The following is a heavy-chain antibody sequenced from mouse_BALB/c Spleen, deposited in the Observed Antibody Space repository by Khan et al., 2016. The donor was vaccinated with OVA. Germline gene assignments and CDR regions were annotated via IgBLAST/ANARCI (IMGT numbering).Heavy chain of an antibody. CDR1: GFTFSSCT. CDR2: ISSGGSYT. CDR3: TRDQDGNFPCAY. J-gene: IGHJ3*01. V-gene: IGHV5-6-4*01. Sequence: EVELVESGGGLVKPGGSLKLSCAASGFTFSSCTMSWVRQTPEKRLEWVATISSGGSYTYYPDSVKGLFSISRDNAKNTLYLHMSSLKSEDTAMYYCTRDQDGNFPCAYWGQGTLVTVSA. D-gene: IGHD2-1*01.